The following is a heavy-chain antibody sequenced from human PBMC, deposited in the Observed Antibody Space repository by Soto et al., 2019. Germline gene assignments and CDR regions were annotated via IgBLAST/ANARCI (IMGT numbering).Heavy chain of an antibody. J-gene: IGHJ5*02. Sequence: ASVKVSCKASGYTFTSYGISWVRQAPGQGLEWMGWISAYNGNTNYAQKLQGRVTMTTDTSTSTAYMELRSLRSDDTAVYYCSRGSYDYGDYDPNWFDPWGQGTLVTVSS. CDR3: SRGSYDYGDYDPNWFDP. CDR2: ISAYNGNT. CDR1: GYTFTSYG. V-gene: IGHV1-18*01. D-gene: IGHD4-17*01.